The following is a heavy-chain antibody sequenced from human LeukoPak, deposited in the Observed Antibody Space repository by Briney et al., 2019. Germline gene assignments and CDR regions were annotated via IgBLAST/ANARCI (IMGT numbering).Heavy chain of an antibody. V-gene: IGHV1-69*01. CDR2: IIPIFGTA. J-gene: IGHJ6*03. CDR3: ARDGYNLDYYYYMDV. CDR1: GGTFNSYA. D-gene: IGHD5-24*01. Sequence: SVKVSCKASGGTFNSYAISWVRQAPGQGLEWMGAIIPIFGTANYAQKFQGRVTITADESTSTAYMELSSLRSEDTAVYYCARDGYNLDYYYYMDVWGKGTTVTVSS.